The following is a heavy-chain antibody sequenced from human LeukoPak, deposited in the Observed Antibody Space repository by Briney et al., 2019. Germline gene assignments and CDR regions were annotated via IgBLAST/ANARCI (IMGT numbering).Heavy chain of an antibody. CDR1: GGSFSGYY. Sequence: PSETLSLTCAVYGGSFSGYYWSWIRQPPGKGLEWIGEINHSGSTNYNPSLKSRVTISVDTSKNQFSLKLSSVTAADTAVYYCARVVMGSYGVVDYWGQGTLVTVSS. J-gene: IGHJ4*02. CDR2: INHSGST. CDR3: ARVVMGSYGVVDY. D-gene: IGHD5-18*01. V-gene: IGHV4-34*01.